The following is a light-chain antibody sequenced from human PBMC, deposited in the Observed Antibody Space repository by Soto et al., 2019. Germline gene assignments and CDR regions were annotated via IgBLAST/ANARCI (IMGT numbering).Light chain of an antibody. CDR2: DVI. CDR1: SSDVGGYNY. J-gene: IGLJ3*02. V-gene: IGLV2-14*01. Sequence: QSALTQPASVSGSPGQSITISCTGTSSDVGGYNYVSWYQQHPGKAPKLMIFDVINRPSGVSNRFSGSKSGNTASLTISGIQAEDEADYYCSSYTTGSTLFGGGTKLTVL. CDR3: SSYTTGSTL.